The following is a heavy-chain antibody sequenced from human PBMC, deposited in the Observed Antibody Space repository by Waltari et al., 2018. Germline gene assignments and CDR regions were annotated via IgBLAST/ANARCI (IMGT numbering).Heavy chain of an antibody. Sequence: EVQLVESGGGLVKPGGSLRLSCAASGFTFSSYSMNWVRQAPGKGLGWVSSIRSSSSYIYYADSVKGRFTISRDNAKNSLYLQMNSLRAEDTAVYYCARGITGTTCGDYWGQGTLVTVSS. CDR1: GFTFSSYS. J-gene: IGHJ4*02. CDR2: IRSSSSYI. CDR3: ARGITGTTCGDY. D-gene: IGHD1-7*01. V-gene: IGHV3-21*01.